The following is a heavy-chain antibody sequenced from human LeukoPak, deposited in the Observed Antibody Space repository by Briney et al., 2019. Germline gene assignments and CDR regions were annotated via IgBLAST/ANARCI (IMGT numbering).Heavy chain of an antibody. CDR3: AISRDGYNYPNLFDY. CDR1: GYTFTGYY. Sequence: ASVKVSCKASGYTFTGYYMHWVRQAPGQGLEWMGWINPNSGGTNYAQKFQGRVTMTRDTSISTAYMELSRLRSDDTAVYYCAISRDGYNYPNLFDYWGQGTLVTVSS. D-gene: IGHD5-24*01. CDR2: INPNSGGT. J-gene: IGHJ4*02. V-gene: IGHV1-2*02.